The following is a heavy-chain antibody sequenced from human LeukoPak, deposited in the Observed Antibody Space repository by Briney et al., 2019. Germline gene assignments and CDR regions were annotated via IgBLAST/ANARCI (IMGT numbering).Heavy chain of an antibody. CDR2: ISYDGSNK. CDR1: GFTFSSYA. V-gene: IGHV3-30*04. CDR3: ASYNYYDCRYWGFDI. J-gene: IGHJ3*02. D-gene: IGHD3-22*01. Sequence: GGSLRLSCAASGFTFSSYAMHWVRQAPGKGLEWVAVISYDGSNKYYADSVKGRFTISRDNSKNTLLLQMNSLRSQDTARYYVASYNYYDCRYWGFDIWGQGTMVTVSS.